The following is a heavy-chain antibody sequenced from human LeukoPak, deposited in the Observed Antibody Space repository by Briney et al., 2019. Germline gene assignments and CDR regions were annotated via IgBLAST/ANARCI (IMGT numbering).Heavy chain of an antibody. V-gene: IGHV1-69*05. D-gene: IGHD5-18*01. J-gene: IGHJ6*03. CDR3: ARSCGYSYLYYYYYMDV. CDR2: IIPIFGTA. CDR1: GGTSSSYA. Sequence: ASVKVSCKASGGTSSSYAISWVRQAPGQGLEWMGRIIPIFGTANYAQKFQGRVTITTDESTSTAYMELSSLRSEDTAVYYCARSCGYSYLYYYYYMDVWGKGTTVTVSS.